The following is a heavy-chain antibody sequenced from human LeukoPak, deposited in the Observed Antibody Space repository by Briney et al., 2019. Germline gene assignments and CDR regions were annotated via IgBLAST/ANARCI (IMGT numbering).Heavy chain of an antibody. CDR3: ARGYFSSTSCYSPVDY. D-gene: IGHD2-2*01. J-gene: IGHJ4*02. CDR1: GYTFTGYY. CDR2: INPNSGGT. Sequence: ASVKVSCKASGYTFTGYYMHWVRQAPGQGLEWMGWINPNSGGTNYAQKFQGRVTMTRDTSISTAYMELSRLRSDDTAVYYCARGYFSSTSCYSPVDYWGQGTLVTVSS. V-gene: IGHV1-2*02.